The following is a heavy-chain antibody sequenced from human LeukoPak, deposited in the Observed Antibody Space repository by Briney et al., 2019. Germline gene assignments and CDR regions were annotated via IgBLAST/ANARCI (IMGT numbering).Heavy chain of an antibody. CDR2: IYSGGST. Sequence: PGGSLRLSCAASGFTVSSNYMSWVRQAPGKGLEWVSVIYSGGSTYYADSVKGRFTISRDNSKNTLYLQMNSLRAEDTAVYYCAKVAIFGVVIPLYMDVWGKGTTVTVSS. CDR1: GFTVSSNY. D-gene: IGHD3-3*01. V-gene: IGHV3-53*01. J-gene: IGHJ6*03. CDR3: AKVAIFGVVIPLYMDV.